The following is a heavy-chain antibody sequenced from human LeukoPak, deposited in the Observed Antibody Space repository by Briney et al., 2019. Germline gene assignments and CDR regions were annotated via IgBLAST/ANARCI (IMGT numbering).Heavy chain of an antibody. V-gene: IGHV3-30*18. D-gene: IGHD1-7*01. CDR1: GFTFSSYG. CDR3: AKDLSWNWDY. J-gene: IGHJ4*02. Sequence: GGSLRLSCAASGFTFSSYGMHWVRQAPGKGLEWVAVIPYDGSNKYYADSVKGRFTISRDNSKNTLYLQMNSLRAEDTAVYYCAKDLSWNWDYWGQGILVTVSS. CDR2: IPYDGSNK.